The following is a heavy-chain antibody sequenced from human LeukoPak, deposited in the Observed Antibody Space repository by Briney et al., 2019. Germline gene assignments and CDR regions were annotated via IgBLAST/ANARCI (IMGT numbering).Heavy chain of an antibody. J-gene: IGHJ4*02. Sequence: GGSLRLSCAVSGITLSNYAMSWVRQAPGKGLVWVAGISGSGGGTNYADSVKGRFTISRDNPKNTLYLQMNNLRADDTAVYFCAKRDVVIRVILVGFHKEAYYFDSWGQGALVTVSS. D-gene: IGHD3-22*01. V-gene: IGHV3-23*01. CDR1: GITLSNYA. CDR3: AKRDVVIRVILVGFHKEAYYFDS. CDR2: ISGSGGGT.